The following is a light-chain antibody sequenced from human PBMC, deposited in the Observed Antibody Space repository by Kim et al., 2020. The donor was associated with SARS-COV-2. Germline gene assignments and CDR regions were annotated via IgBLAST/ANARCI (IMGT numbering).Light chain of an antibody. V-gene: IGKV3-20*01. CDR1: QSVSSRH. CDR2: TTS. Sequence: EIVLTQSPGTLSLSPGERATLSCRASQSVSSRHLAWYQQKPGQAPRLLMYTTSSRATGIPDGFSGSGSGADFTLTIDRLEPEDFAVYFCQQYLSSPFTFGGGTKVDIK. J-gene: IGKJ4*01. CDR3: QQYLSSPFT.